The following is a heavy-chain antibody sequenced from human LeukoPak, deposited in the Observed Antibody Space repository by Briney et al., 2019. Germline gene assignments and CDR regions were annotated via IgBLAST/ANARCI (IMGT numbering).Heavy chain of an antibody. CDR2: IYYSGST. D-gene: IGHD3-22*01. J-gene: IGHJ4*02. CDR1: GGSISSGGYY. Sequence: KSSQTLSLTCTVSGGSISSGGYYWSWIRQHPGKGLEWIGYIYYSGSTYYNPSLKSRVTISVDTSKNQSSLKLSSVTAADTAVYYCARSDYYDSSGYLFDYWGQGTLVTVSS. CDR3: ARSDYYDSSGYLFDY. V-gene: IGHV4-31*03.